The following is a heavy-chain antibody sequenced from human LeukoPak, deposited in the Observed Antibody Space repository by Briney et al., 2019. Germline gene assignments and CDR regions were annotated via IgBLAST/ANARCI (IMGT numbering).Heavy chain of an antibody. D-gene: IGHD2-21*01. CDR3: ARDKGDDFDY. CDR1: GGSISSSSYY. CDR2: IYYSGST. Sequence: SETLSLTCTVSGGSISSSSYYWGWIRQPPGKGLEWIGSIYYSGSTYYNPSLKSRVTISVDTSKNQFSLKLSSVTAADTAVYYCARDKGDDFDYWGQGTLVTVSS. J-gene: IGHJ4*02. V-gene: IGHV4-39*07.